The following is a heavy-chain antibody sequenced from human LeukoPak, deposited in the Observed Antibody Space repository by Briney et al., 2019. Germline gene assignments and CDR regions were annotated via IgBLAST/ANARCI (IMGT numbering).Heavy chain of an antibody. CDR2: ISSSGST. CDR3: ARGPYSYDSSGAFDI. Sequence: SETLSLTCTVSGDSISGGDYYWSWIRQPAGKGLEWIGRISSSGSTNYNPSLKSRVTISVGTSKNQFSLKLSSVTAADTAVYFCARGPYSYDSSGAFDIWGQGTMVTVSS. J-gene: IGHJ3*02. CDR1: GDSISGGDYY. D-gene: IGHD3-22*01. V-gene: IGHV4-61*02.